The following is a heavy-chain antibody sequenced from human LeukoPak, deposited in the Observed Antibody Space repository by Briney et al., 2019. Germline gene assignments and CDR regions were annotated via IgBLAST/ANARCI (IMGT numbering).Heavy chain of an antibody. CDR1: GGSISGSSYH. J-gene: IGHJ4*02. CDR3: ATTYSYTSGGYDY. D-gene: IGHD5-18*01. V-gene: IGHV4-39*01. CDR2: INYSGTT. Sequence: PSETLSLTCTVSGGSISGSSYHWGWIRQSPGKGLEWIGSINYSGTTYYNPSLKSRVTISVYTSKNQFSLKVSSVTAADTAVYYCATTYSYTSGGYDYWGQGTLVTVSS.